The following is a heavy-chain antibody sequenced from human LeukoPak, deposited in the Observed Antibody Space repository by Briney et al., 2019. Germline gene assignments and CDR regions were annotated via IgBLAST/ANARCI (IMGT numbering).Heavy chain of an antibody. D-gene: IGHD3-10*01. Sequence: GGSLRLSCAASGLTFSSYAMSWVRQAPGKGLEWVSAISGSGGSTYYADSVKGRFTISRDNSKNTLYLQMNSLRAEDTAVYYCAKDRITMVRGVIMMVDYWGQGTLVTVSS. CDR1: GLTFSSYA. CDR3: AKDRITMVRGVIMMVDY. J-gene: IGHJ4*02. V-gene: IGHV3-23*01. CDR2: ISGSGGST.